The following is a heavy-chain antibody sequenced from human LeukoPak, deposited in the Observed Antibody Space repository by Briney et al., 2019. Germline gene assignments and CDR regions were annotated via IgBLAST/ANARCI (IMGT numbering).Heavy chain of an antibody. J-gene: IGHJ5*02. CDR1: GGTFSSYA. D-gene: IGHD3-16*01. CDR3: ARGPPPHYDYVWGNFNNWFDP. CDR2: IVPIFGTA. Sequence: GASVKVSCKASGGTFSSYAISWVRQAPGQGLEWMGGIVPIFGTANYAQKFQGRVTITADESTSTAYMELSSLRSEDTAVYYCARGPPPHYDYVWGNFNNWFDPWGQGTLVTVSS. V-gene: IGHV1-69*13.